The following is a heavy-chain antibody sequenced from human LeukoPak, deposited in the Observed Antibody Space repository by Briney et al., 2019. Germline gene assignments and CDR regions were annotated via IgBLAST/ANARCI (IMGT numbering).Heavy chain of an antibody. J-gene: IGHJ3*02. CDR1: GFTFSSYA. CDR2: ISGGGGST. D-gene: IGHD2-15*01. CDR3: AKDVLDIPHAFDI. V-gene: IGHV3-23*01. Sequence: GGSLRLSCAASGFTFSSYAMSWVRQAPGKGLEWVSAISGGGGSTYYADSVKGRFTISRDNSKNTLYLQMNSLRAEDTAVYYCAKDVLDIPHAFDIWGQGTMVTVSS.